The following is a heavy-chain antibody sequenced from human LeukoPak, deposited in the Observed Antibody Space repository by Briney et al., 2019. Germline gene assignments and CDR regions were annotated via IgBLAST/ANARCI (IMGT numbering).Heavy chain of an antibody. V-gene: IGHV2-5*01. CDR3: AHIARYRVVRGVIIRECYFDY. J-gene: IGHJ4*02. D-gene: IGHD3-10*01. Sequence: SGPTLVNPTQTLTLTCTFSGFSLSTSGVGVGWIRQPPGKALEWLALIYWNDDKRYSPSLKSRLTITKDTSKNQVVLTMTNMDPVDTATYYCAHIARYRVVRGVIIRECYFDYWGQGTLVTVSS. CDR2: IYWNDDK. CDR1: GFSLSTSGVG.